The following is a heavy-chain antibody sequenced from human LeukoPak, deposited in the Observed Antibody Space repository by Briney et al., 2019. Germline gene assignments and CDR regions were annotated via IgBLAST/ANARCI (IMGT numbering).Heavy chain of an antibody. D-gene: IGHD6-19*01. CDR2: ISSASGSI. Sequence: GGSLRLSCAASGFTFSSYSMNWVRQAPGKGLEWVSYISSASGSIYYADSVKGRFTISRDNAKNTLYLQMNSLRAEDTAVYYCARDLYSSGWFDYWGQGTLVTVSS. J-gene: IGHJ5*01. CDR3: ARDLYSSGWFDY. CDR1: GFTFSSYS. V-gene: IGHV3-48*04.